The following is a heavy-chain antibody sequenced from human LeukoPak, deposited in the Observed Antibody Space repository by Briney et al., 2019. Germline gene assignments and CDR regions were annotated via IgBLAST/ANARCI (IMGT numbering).Heavy chain of an antibody. CDR3: ARDAGGFSDY. D-gene: IGHD3-16*01. V-gene: IGHV4-59*01. Sequence: SETLSLTCTVSGGSISSYYWSWIRQPAGKGLEWIGYIYYSGSTNYNPSLKSRLTISVDTSKNQSSLKLSSVTAADTAVYYCARDAGGFSDYWGQGTLVTVSS. CDR2: IYYSGST. J-gene: IGHJ4*02. CDR1: GGSISSYY.